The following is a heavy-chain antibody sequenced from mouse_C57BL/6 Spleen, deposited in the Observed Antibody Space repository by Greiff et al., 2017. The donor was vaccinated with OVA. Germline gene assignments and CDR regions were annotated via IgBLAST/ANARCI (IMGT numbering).Heavy chain of an antibody. Sequence: VQLQQPGAELVKPGASVKMSCKASGYTFTSYWITWVKQRPGQGLEWIGDIYPGSGSTNYNEKFKSKATLTVDTSSSTAYMQLSSLTSEDSAVYYCARKGLSLWYFDVWGTGTTVTVSS. J-gene: IGHJ1*03. CDR2: IYPGSGST. V-gene: IGHV1-55*01. CDR1: GYTFTSYW. CDR3: ARKGLSLWYFDV. D-gene: IGHD1-1*02.